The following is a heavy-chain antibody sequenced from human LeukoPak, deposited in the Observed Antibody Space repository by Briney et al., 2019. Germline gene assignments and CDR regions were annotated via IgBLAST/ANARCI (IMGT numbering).Heavy chain of an antibody. Sequence: TSETLSLTCTVSGGSISSYYWSWIRQPPGKGLEWIGYIYHSGSTKYNPSLKSRVTISVDTSKNQFSLKLSSVTAADTAVYYCAREQTYYDYVWGSYRYPNWFDPWGQGTLVTVSS. D-gene: IGHD3-16*02. CDR1: GGSISSYY. V-gene: IGHV4-59*12. J-gene: IGHJ5*02. CDR3: AREQTYYDYVWGSYRYPNWFDP. CDR2: IYHSGST.